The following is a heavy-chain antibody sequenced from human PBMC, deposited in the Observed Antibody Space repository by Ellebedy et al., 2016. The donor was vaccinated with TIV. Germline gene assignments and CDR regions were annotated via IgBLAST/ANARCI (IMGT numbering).Heavy chain of an antibody. Sequence: ASVKVSXXVSGYTLTELSMHWVRQAPGKGLEWMGGFDPEDGETIYAQKFQGRVTMTEDTSTDTAYMELSSLRSEDTAVYYCATDGLSKFYGDYGMDVWGQGTTVTVSS. CDR1: GYTLTELS. CDR3: ATDGLSKFYGDYGMDV. D-gene: IGHD4-17*01. CDR2: FDPEDGET. V-gene: IGHV1-24*01. J-gene: IGHJ6*02.